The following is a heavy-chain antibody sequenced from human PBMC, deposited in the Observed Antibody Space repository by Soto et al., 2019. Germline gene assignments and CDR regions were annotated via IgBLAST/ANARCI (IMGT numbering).Heavy chain of an antibody. CDR3: ARPTYYYDSSGPPAY. CDR1: GGSISSYG. V-gene: IGHV4-59*08. Sequence: PSETLSLTCTVSGGSISSYGWSWIRQPPGKGLEWIGYIYYSGSTNYNPSLKSRVTISVDTSKNQFSLKLSSVTAADTAVYYCARPTYYYDSSGPPAYWGQGTLVTVSS. CDR2: IYYSGST. D-gene: IGHD3-22*01. J-gene: IGHJ4*02.